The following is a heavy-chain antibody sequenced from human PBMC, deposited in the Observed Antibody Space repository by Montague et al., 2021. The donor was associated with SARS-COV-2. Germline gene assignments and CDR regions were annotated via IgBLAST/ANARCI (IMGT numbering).Heavy chain of an antibody. V-gene: IGHV4-34*01. CDR2: GNDSCHT. CDR3: ARGPHGVAARLRYCFDQ. Sequence: SETLSLTCAVYGGSLSSGHWSWIRQPPGKGQGLNWKGNDSCHTSYYLSPTSHVTMSVDTSKSQFSLKVRSVTAADTAVYYCARGPHGVAARLRYCFDQWGQGTLVTVSS. CDR1: GGSLSSGH. J-gene: IGHJ4*02. D-gene: IGHD6-6*01.